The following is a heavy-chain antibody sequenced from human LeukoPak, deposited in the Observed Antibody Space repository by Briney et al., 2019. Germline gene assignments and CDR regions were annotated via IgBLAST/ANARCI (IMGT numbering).Heavy chain of an antibody. CDR3: VRWGVDYDSSDYYPGFDS. CDR2: ISSDSKYI. V-gene: IGHV3-21*01. CDR1: GFSFSGYS. Sequence: PGGSLRLSCAASGFSFSGYSINWVRQVPGKGLEWVSSISSDSKYIYYAGSMKGRFTVSRDNAKNSLYLQMNSLRGEDTAVYYCVRWGVDYDSSDYYPGFDSWGLGTLVTVSS. D-gene: IGHD3-22*01. J-gene: IGHJ4*02.